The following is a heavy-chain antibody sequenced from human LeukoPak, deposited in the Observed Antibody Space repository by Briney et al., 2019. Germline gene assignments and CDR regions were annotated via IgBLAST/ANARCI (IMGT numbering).Heavy chain of an antibody. CDR3: ATGVGITIFGVVINAFDI. D-gene: IGHD3-3*01. CDR1: GFTFSTYS. CDR2: ISGSSSTK. V-gene: IGHV3-48*01. Sequence: GGSLRLSCAASGFTFSTYSMNWVRQAPGKGLEWVSYISGSSSTKYYADSVKGRFTISRDNAKKSLYLQMNSLRAEDTAVYYCATGVGITIFGVVINAFDIWGQGTLVTVSS. J-gene: IGHJ3*02.